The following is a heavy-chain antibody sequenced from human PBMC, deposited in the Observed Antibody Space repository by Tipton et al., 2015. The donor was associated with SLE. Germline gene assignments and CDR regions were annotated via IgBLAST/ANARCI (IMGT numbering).Heavy chain of an antibody. CDR2: VYYSGST. J-gene: IGHJ4*02. D-gene: IGHD2-2*01. Sequence: TLSLTCTVSGGSISSGGYYWSWIRQHPGKGLEWIGYVYYSGSTYYNPSLKSRVTISVDTSKNQFSLMLSSVTAADTAVYYCARDRGGSSTSGLVPPYFDYWGQGTLVTVSS. V-gene: IGHV4-31*03. CDR3: ARDRGGSSTSGLVPPYFDY. CDR1: GGSISSGGYY.